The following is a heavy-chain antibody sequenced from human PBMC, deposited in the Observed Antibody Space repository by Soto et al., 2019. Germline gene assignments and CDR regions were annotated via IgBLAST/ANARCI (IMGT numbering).Heavy chain of an antibody. CDR3: ARAFRDIAAAGILRRGNWFDP. Sequence: GGSLRLSCAASGFTFSSYAMHWVRQAPGKGLEWVAVISYDGSNKYYADSLKGRFTISRDNSKNTLYLQMNSLRAEDTAVYYCARAFRDIAAAGILRRGNWFDPWGQGTLVTVSS. J-gene: IGHJ5*02. V-gene: IGHV3-30-3*01. CDR2: ISYDGSNK. CDR1: GFTFSSYA. D-gene: IGHD6-13*01.